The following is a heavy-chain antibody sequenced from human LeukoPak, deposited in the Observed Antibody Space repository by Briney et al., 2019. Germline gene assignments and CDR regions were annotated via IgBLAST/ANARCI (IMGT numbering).Heavy chain of an antibody. J-gene: IGHJ3*02. CDR2: INAGNGNT. V-gene: IGHV1/OR15-3*01. Sequence: ASVKVSCKASGYTFTDYFMNWMRQAPGQRLEWMGWINAGNGNTKYSQKLQGRVTITRDTSSSTAYMQLSSLRSEDTAVYYCARVGNGGRAFDIWGQGTMVTVSS. D-gene: IGHD2-15*01. CDR3: ARVGNGGRAFDI. CDR1: GYTFTDYF.